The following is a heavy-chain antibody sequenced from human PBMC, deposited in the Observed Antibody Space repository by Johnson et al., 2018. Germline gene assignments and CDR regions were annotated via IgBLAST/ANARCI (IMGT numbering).Heavy chain of an antibody. CDR2: ISFDGVHQ. CDR1: GFTFSDYA. Sequence: QVQLVESGGGVVQXGRSXRLXCAASGFTFSDYAMHWVRLAPGNGLEWVAVISFDGVHQYYADSVKGRFTISRDNSKNTLFLQMTSLRADDMAVYYCTKVQQTPTIRSRDAFDIWGQGTMVTVSS. CDR3: TKVQQTPTIRSRDAFDI. J-gene: IGHJ3*02. D-gene: IGHD5-24*01. V-gene: IGHV3-30*18.